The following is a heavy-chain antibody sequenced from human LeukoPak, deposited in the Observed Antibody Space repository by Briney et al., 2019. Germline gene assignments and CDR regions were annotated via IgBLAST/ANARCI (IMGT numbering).Heavy chain of an antibody. D-gene: IGHD2/OR15-2a*01. CDR1: GGSISNYY. Sequence: SETLSLTCSVSGGSISNYYWNWLRQPAGKGLEWIGRIYASGSTNYHPSLKSRVTISMDKSKNHFSLNLKSVTAADTAFYYCARDFYGDDGHHPFDYWGQGIQVIVSS. CDR2: IYASGST. CDR3: ARDFYGDDGHHPFDY. V-gene: IGHV4-4*07. J-gene: IGHJ4*02.